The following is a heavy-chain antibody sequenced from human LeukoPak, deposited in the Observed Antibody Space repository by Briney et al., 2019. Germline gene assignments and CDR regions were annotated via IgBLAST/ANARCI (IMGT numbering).Heavy chain of an antibody. J-gene: IGHJ4*02. CDR1: GFTFSSYC. V-gene: IGHV3-21*01. CDR2: ISTNSSYI. CDR3: ARGFVIAVAGGDY. D-gene: IGHD6-19*01. Sequence: GGSLRLSCAASGFTFSSYCMTWVRQAPGKGLEWVSSISTNSSYIYYADSVKGRFSISRDNAKNSLYLQMNSLRAEDTAVYYCARGFVIAVAGGDYWGQGTLVTVSS.